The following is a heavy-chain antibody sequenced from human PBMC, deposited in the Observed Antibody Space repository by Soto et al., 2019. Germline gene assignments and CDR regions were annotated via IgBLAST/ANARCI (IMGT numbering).Heavy chain of an antibody. V-gene: IGHV4-34*01. D-gene: IGHD6-6*01. Sequence: QVQLQQWGAGLLKPSETLSLTCAVYGGSFSGFYWSWIRQPPGKGLEWIGEINHSGSTNYKPALKRRVTISVDTSKNQFFLKMSSVTAADTAVYYCARGARPNVSGAQTYVDYWGQGTLVTVAS. CDR3: ARGARPNVSGAQTYVDY. CDR2: INHSGST. J-gene: IGHJ4*02. CDR1: GGSFSGFY.